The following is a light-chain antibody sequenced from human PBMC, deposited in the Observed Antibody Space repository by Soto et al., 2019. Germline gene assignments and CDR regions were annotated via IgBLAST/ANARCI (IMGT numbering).Light chain of an antibody. V-gene: IGKV3D-20*02. J-gene: IGKJ5*01. Sequence: ENLLTQSPGTLSLSPGERATLSCRASQSLSSSYLAWYQQKPGQAPRLLIYGASSRATGIPDRFSGSGSGTDFILTISSLEPEDFAVYYCQQRSNWPPSTFGQGTRLEIK. CDR3: QQRSNWPPST. CDR1: QSLSSSY. CDR2: GAS.